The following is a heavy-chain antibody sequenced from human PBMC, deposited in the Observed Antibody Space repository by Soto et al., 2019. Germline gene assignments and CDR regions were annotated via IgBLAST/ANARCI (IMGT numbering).Heavy chain of an antibody. Sequence: GGSLRLSCAASGFTFSSYAMHWVRQAPGKGLEWVAVISYDGSNKYYADSVKGRFTISRDNSKNTLYLQMNSLRAEDTAVYYCARSLLAPSLLWFGELLFTVGEYYFDYWGQGTLVTVSS. J-gene: IGHJ4*02. CDR3: ARSLLAPSLLWFGELLFTVGEYYFDY. V-gene: IGHV3-30-3*01. CDR1: GFTFSSYA. D-gene: IGHD3-10*01. CDR2: ISYDGSNK.